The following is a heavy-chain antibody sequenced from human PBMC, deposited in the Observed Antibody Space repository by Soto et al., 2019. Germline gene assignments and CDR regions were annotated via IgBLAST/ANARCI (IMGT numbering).Heavy chain of an antibody. J-gene: IGHJ6*02. CDR1: GGSFSGYY. V-gene: IGHV4-34*01. Sequence: SETLSLTCAVYGGSFSGYYWGWIRQPPGKGLEWIGEINHSGSTNYNPSLKSRVTISVDTSKNQFSLKLSSVTAADTAVYYCARAVGAFPPYYYYYGMDVWGQGTTVTVSS. CDR3: ARAVGAFPPYYYYYGMDV. CDR2: INHSGST. D-gene: IGHD3-10*01.